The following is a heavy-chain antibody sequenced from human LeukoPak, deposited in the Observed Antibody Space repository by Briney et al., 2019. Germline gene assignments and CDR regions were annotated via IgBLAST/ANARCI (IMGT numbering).Heavy chain of an antibody. D-gene: IGHD7-27*01. J-gene: IGHJ4*02. CDR1: GFTFSNYE. CDR2: ISNSGTTK. V-gene: IGHV3-48*03. CDR3: ARDLNWETY. Sequence: PGGSLRLSCAASGFTFSNYEMNWIRQAPGKGLEWISYISNSGTTKYYADSVKGRFTISRDNAKNSLYLQMNSLRAEDTAVYYCARDLNWETYWGQGTLVSVSS.